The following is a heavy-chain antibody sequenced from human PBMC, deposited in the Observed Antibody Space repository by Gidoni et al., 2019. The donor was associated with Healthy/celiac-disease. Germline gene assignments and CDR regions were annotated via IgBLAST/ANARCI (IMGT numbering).Heavy chain of an antibody. V-gene: IGHV4-34*01. CDR2: SNHSGST. CDR3: ARAQGRYQLPANWFDP. Sequence: QVQLQQWGAGLLKPSETLSLTCAVYGGSFSGYYWSWIRQPPGKGLEWIGESNHSGSTNYNPSLKSRVTISVDTSKNQFSLKLSSVTAADTAVYYCARAQGRYQLPANWFDPWGQGTLVTVSS. D-gene: IGHD2-2*01. CDR1: GGSFSGYY. J-gene: IGHJ5*02.